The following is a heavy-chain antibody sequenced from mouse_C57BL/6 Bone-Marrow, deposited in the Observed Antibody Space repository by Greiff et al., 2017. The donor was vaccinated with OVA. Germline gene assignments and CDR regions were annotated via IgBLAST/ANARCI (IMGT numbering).Heavy chain of an antibody. J-gene: IGHJ2*01. CDR3: ARRRGYVYIYYFDY. CDR1: GYTFTSYW. CDR2: IDPSDSET. Sequence: QVQLKQPGAELVRPGSSVKLSCKASGYTFTSYWMHWVKQRPIQGLEWIGNIDPSDSETHYNQKFKDKATLTVDKSSSTAYMQLSSLTSEDSAVYYCARRRGYVYIYYFDYWGQGTTLTVSS. D-gene: IGHD2-10*02. V-gene: IGHV1-52*01.